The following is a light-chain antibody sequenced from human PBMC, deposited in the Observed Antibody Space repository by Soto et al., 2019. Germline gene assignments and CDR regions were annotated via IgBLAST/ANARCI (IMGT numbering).Light chain of an antibody. CDR3: QQYNSYRA. CDR2: KAS. Sequence: DIQMTQSPSTLSASVVDRVTITCRASQSIDTWLAWHQQKPGQVPKLLISKASSLESGVPSRFSGSGSGTEFTLTISSLQPDDSATYYCQQYNSYRAFGQGTKVEI. V-gene: IGKV1-5*03. J-gene: IGKJ1*01. CDR1: QSIDTW.